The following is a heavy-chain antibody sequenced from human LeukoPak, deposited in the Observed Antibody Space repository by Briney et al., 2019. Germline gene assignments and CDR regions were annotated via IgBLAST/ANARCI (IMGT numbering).Heavy chain of an antibody. CDR3: ASNYYGSGSLDY. J-gene: IGHJ4*02. Sequence: SETLSLTCTVSGGSISSAGYYWGWIRQPPGMGLEWIGSIHYSGSTNYNPSLKSRVTISVDTSKNQFSLKLSSVTAADTAVYYCASNYYGSGSLDYWGQGNLVTVSS. D-gene: IGHD3-10*01. V-gene: IGHV4-39*07. CDR2: IHYSGST. CDR1: GGSISSAGYY.